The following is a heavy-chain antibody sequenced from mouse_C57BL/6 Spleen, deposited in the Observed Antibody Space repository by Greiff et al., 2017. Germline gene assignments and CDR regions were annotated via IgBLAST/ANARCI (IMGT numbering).Heavy chain of an antibody. V-gene: IGHV5-17*01. Sequence: EVQVVESGGGLVKPGGSLKLSCAASGFTFSDYGMHWVRQAPEKGLEWVAYISSGSSTIYYADTVKGRFTISRDNAKNTLFLQMTSLRSEDTAMYYCAGDYDDYFDYWGQGTTLTVSS. CDR1: GFTFSDYG. D-gene: IGHD2-4*01. CDR2: ISSGSSTI. CDR3: AGDYDDYFDY. J-gene: IGHJ2*01.